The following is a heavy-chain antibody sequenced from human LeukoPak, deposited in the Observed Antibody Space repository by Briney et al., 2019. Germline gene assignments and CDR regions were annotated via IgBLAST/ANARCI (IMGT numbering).Heavy chain of an antibody. Sequence: GGPLRLSCAASGFTFNNYAMSWVRQAPGKGLEWVSAVSGSGGSTYYADSVKGRFTISRDNSKNTLYLQMNSLRAEDTAVYYCAGPYYYYGMDVWGQGTTVTVSS. CDR3: AGPYYYYGMDV. V-gene: IGHV3-23*01. J-gene: IGHJ6*02. CDR1: GFTFNNYA. CDR2: VSGSGGST.